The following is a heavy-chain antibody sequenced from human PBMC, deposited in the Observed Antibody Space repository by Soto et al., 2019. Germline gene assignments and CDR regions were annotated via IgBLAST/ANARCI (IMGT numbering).Heavy chain of an antibody. CDR1: GFTFSSYA. CDR3: AKVDSSSWYDAEGPIDY. J-gene: IGHJ4*02. Sequence: GGSLRLSCAASGFTFSSYAMSWVRQAPGKGLEWVSAMSGSGGSTYYADSVKGRFTISRDNSKNTLYLQMNSLRAEDTAVYYCAKVDSSSWYDAEGPIDYWGQGPLVTVSS. V-gene: IGHV3-23*01. D-gene: IGHD6-13*01. CDR2: MSGSGGST.